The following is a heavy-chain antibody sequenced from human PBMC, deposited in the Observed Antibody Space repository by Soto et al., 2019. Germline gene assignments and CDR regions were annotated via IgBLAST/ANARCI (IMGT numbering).Heavy chain of an antibody. CDR1: GYTFTSYA. CDR2: INAGNGNT. Sequence: ASVKVSCKASGYTFTSYAMHWVRQAPGQRLEWMGWINAGNGNTKYSPKFQGRVTITRDTSTSTAYMELSSLRSEDTAVYYCARSWVVTAIWVWLDPWGQGTLVTVSS. D-gene: IGHD2-21*02. CDR3: ARSWVVTAIWVWLDP. J-gene: IGHJ5*02. V-gene: IGHV1-3*01.